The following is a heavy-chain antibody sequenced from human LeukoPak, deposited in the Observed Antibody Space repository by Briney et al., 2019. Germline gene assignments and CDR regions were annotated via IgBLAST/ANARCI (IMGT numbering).Heavy chain of an antibody. D-gene: IGHD3-10*01. V-gene: IGHV3-23*01. CDR1: GFPFETNA. CDR2: IGNTET. CDR3: AKDWIQFNRVFNCFDS. J-gene: IGHJ4*02. Sequence: GGSLRLSCATSGFPFETNAMSWVRQAPGKGLEWVATIGNTETFYADSVTGRFTISRDNSKNTVNLQMNRLRVEDTAIYYCAKDWIQFNRVFNCFDSWGQGTLVTVSS.